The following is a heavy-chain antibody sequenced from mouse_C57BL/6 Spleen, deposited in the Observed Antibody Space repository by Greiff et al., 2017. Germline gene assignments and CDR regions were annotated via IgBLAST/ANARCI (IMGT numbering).Heavy chain of an antibody. Sequence: QVQLKQPGAELVKPGASVKLSCKASGYTFTSYWMSWVKQRPGQGLEWIGMIRPNSGSTNYNEKFKSKATLTVDKSSSTAYMQLSSLTSEASAVNYCARTGRGYYAMDYWGQGTSVTVSS. V-gene: IGHV1-64*01. CDR1: GYTFTSYW. CDR2: IRPNSGST. CDR3: ARTGRGYYAMDY. J-gene: IGHJ4*01. D-gene: IGHD3-1*01.